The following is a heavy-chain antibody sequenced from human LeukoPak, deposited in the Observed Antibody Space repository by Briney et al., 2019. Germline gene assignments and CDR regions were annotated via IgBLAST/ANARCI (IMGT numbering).Heavy chain of an antibody. Sequence: PGESLKISCKGSGYRFTSDWIGWVRQMPGKGLEWMGIIYPGDSDTRYSPSFQGQVTISADKSVNTAYLQWSSLKASDTAMYYCARLSGRVVCSAGSCYIDSWGQGAPVTVSS. CDR2: IYPGDSDT. CDR3: ARLSGRVVCSAGSCYIDS. V-gene: IGHV5-51*01. CDR1: GYRFTSDW. J-gene: IGHJ4*02. D-gene: IGHD2-15*01.